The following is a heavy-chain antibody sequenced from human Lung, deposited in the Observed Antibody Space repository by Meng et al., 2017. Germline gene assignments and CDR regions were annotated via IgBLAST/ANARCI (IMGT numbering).Heavy chain of an antibody. CDR1: GGTFSDYY. D-gene: IGHD4-11*01. CDR2: INHSGST. J-gene: IGHJ4*02. CDR3: ARGPTTMAHDFDY. V-gene: IGHV4-34*01. Sequence: QVRLRLGEPWRLNPSETRSFSGVVPGGTFSDYYWSWFRQPPGKGLEWIGEINHSGSTNYNPSLESRATISVDTSQNNLSLKLSSVTAADSAVYYCARGPTTMAHDFDYWGQGTLVTVSS.